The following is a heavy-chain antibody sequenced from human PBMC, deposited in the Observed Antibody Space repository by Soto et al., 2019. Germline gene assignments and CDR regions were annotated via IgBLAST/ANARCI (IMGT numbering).Heavy chain of an antibody. D-gene: IGHD1-1*01. CDR1: GYSFTSYY. J-gene: IGHJ4*02. CDR2: IDPSAVST. CDR3: ARNDKSGLDY. Sequence: QVQLVQSGAEVKKPGASMQVSCKASGYSFTSYYIHWVRQAPGQGLEWVGFIDPSAVSTSYAQKFQGRVTMTRDTSTSTVYMELRSLRSEDTAVYYCARNDKSGLDYWGQGTLVTVSS. V-gene: IGHV1-46*01.